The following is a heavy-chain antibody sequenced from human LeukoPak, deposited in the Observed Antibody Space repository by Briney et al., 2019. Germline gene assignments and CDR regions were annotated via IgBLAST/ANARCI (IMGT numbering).Heavy chain of an antibody. J-gene: IGHJ3*02. CDR3: ARVMSYGYAFDI. Sequence: GGSLRLSCAASGFTFSSYSMNWVRQAPGKGLEWVSSISSSSSYIYYADSVKGRFTISRDNAKNSLYLQMNSLRAEDTAVYYCARVMSYGYAFDIWGQGTMVTASS. CDR1: GFTFSSYS. D-gene: IGHD5-18*01. V-gene: IGHV3-21*01. CDR2: ISSSSSYI.